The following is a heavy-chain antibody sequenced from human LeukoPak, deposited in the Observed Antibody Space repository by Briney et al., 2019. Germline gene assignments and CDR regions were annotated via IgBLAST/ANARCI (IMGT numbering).Heavy chain of an antibody. D-gene: IGHD3-3*01. CDR3: AKSRSGYYRY. J-gene: IGHJ4*02. CDR1: GFTFSSYG. Sequence: GGSLRLPCAASGFTFSSYGMHWVRQAPGKGLEWVAVISYDGSNKYYADSVKGRFTISRDNSKNTLYLQMNSLRAEDTAVYYCAKSRSGYYRYWGQGTLVTVS. CDR2: ISYDGSNK. V-gene: IGHV3-30*18.